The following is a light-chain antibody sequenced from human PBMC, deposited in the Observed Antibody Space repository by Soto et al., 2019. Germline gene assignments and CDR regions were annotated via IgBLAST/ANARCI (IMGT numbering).Light chain of an antibody. CDR3: SSYTSSSTLEVV. CDR2: DVC. CDR1: SSDVGGYNY. Sequence: QSALTQPASVSGSPGQSITISCTGTSSDVGGYNYVSWYQQHPGKAPKLMIYDVCNRPSGVSNRFSGSKSGNTASLTISGLQAEDEADYYCSSYTSSSTLEVVFGGGTKVTVL. J-gene: IGLJ2*01. V-gene: IGLV2-14*01.